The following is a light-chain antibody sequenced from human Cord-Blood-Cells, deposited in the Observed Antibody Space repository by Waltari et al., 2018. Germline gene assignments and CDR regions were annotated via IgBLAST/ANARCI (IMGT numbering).Light chain of an antibody. J-gene: IGKJ1*01. Sequence: ELVLTQSPATLSLSPGERTTVSCRASQSVSSYLAWYQQKPGQAPRLLIYDASNRATGIPARFSGSGSETDFTLTISSLEPEDFAVYYCQQRSNWSWTFGQGTKVEIK. CDR2: DAS. CDR1: QSVSSY. V-gene: IGKV3-11*01. CDR3: QQRSNWSWT.